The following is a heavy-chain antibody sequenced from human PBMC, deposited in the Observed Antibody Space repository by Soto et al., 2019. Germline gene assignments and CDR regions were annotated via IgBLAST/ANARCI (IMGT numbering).Heavy chain of an antibody. CDR3: GGPPAANTS. J-gene: IGHJ5*02. V-gene: IGHV3-30-3*01. CDR1: GFTFSSYA. CDR2: ISYDGSNK. Sequence: PGGSLRLSCAASGFTFSSYAMHWVRQAPGKGLEWVAVISYDGSNKYYADSVKGRFTISRDNSKNTLYLQMNSLRAEDTAVYYCGGPPAANTSWGQGTLVTVSS. D-gene: IGHD2-2*01.